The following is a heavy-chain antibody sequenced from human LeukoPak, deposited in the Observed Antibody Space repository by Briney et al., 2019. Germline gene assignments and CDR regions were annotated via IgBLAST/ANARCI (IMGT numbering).Heavy chain of an antibody. J-gene: IGHJ3*02. V-gene: IGHV4-59*01. CDR2: IYYSGST. Sequence: SETLSLTCTVSGVSISSYYWSWIRQPPGKGLEWIGYIYYSGSTNYNPSLKSRVTISVDTSKNQFSLKLSSVTAADTAVYYCARVRPSGMIVSRGDAFDIWGQGTMVTVSS. CDR1: GVSISSYY. CDR3: ARVRPSGMIVSRGDAFDI. D-gene: IGHD3-22*01.